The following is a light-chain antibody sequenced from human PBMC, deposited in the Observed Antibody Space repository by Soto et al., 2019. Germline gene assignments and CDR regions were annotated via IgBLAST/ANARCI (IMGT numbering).Light chain of an antibody. CDR2: AAS. CDR1: QGISNY. V-gene: IGKV1-27*01. J-gene: IGKJ5*01. Sequence: DLQMTQSPSSLSASVGDRVTITCRASQGISNYLAWYQQKPGKVPKLLIYAASTLQSGFPSRFSGSGSGTDFTLTISSLQPEDVATYYCQKYNRAPPVTFGKGTRLEIK. CDR3: QKYNRAPPVT.